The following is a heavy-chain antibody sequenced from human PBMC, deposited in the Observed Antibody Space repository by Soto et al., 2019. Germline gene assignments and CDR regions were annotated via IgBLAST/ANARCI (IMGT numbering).Heavy chain of an antibody. CDR3: AMVDVYVTPSPQDV. J-gene: IGHJ6*02. D-gene: IGHD3-16*01. CDR1: GYTFTRYG. V-gene: IGHV1-18*01. CDR2: INTYNGNT. Sequence: QVQLVQSGAEVKNPGASVKVSCKASGYTFTRYGIGWARQAPGQGLEWMGWINTYNGNTNYAQKGQGRVTLTTDTSTSTADMELRSLRSNDTAIYYCAMVDVYVTPSPQDVWGQGTTVIVSS.